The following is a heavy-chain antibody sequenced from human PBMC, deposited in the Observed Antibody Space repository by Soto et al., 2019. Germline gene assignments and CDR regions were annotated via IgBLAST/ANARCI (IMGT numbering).Heavy chain of an antibody. CDR1: GGSIINGDYY. Sequence: QVQLQESGPGLVKPSQTLSLTCTVSGGSIINGDYYWSWIRQPPGKGLEWIGYIYYSGNTYYNPSLKSRVMISVDTSKNQFSRNLSSVTAADTAVYYCASGYYDILTGRDTKYYFDYWGQGALVTVSS. D-gene: IGHD3-9*01. J-gene: IGHJ4*02. CDR2: IYYSGNT. CDR3: ASGYYDILTGRDTKYYFDY. V-gene: IGHV4-30-4*01.